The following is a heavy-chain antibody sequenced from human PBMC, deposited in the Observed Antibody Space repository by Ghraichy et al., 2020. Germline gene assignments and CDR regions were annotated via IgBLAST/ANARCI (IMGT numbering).Heavy chain of an antibody. CDR1: GFTFDDYA. V-gene: IGHV3-9*01. D-gene: IGHD6-13*01. J-gene: IGHJ6*02. Sequence: GGSLRLSCAASGFTFDDYAMHWVRQAPGKGLEWVSGISWNSGSIGYADSVKGRFTISRDNAKNSLYLQMNSLRAEDTALYYCAKWGRALQQLPELTGYGMDVWGQGTTVTVSS. CDR3: AKWGRALQQLPELTGYGMDV. CDR2: ISWNSGSI.